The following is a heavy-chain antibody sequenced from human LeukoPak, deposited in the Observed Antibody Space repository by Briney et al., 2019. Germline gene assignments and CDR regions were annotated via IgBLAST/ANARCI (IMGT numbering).Heavy chain of an antibody. D-gene: IGHD1-26*01. CDR2: IKQDGSEK. J-gene: IGHJ4*02. CDR1: GFTFSSYW. V-gene: IGHV3-7*03. CDR3: AKDKIVGAIFRFDY. Sequence: GGSLRLSCAASGFTFSSYWMRWVRQAPGKGLEWVAKIKQDGSEKYYVDSVKGRFTISRDNAKNSLYLQMNSLRAEDTAVYYCAKDKIVGAIFRFDYWGQGTLVTVSS.